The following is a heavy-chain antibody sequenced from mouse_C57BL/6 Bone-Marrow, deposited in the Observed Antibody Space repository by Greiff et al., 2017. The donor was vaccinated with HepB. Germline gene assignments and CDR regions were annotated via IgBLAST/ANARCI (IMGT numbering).Heavy chain of an antibody. D-gene: IGHD2-5*01. Sequence: EVKLVESGGGLVQSGRSLRLSCATSGFTFSDFYMEWVRQAPGKGLEWIAASRNKANDYTTEYSASVKGRFIVSRDTSQSILYLQMNALRAEDTAIYYCARESYYSNYDYAMDYRGEGNSETVSS. CDR3: ARESYYSNYDYAMDY. J-gene: IGHJ4*01. CDR1: GFTFSDFY. CDR2: SRNKANDYTT. V-gene: IGHV7-1*01.